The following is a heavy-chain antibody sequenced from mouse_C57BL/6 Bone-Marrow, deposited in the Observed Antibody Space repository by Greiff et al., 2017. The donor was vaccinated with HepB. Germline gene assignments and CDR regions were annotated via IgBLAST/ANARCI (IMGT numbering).Heavy chain of an antibody. V-gene: IGHV5-6*01. CDR1: GFTFSSYG. CDR2: ISSGGSYT. Sequence: EVKLVESGGDLVKPGGSLKLSCAASGFTFSSYGMSWVRQTPDKRLEWVATISSGGSYTYYPDSVKGRFTISRDNANNTLYLQMSSLKSEDTAMYYCARPGDYDLYFDYWGQGTTLTVSS. CDR3: ARPGDYDLYFDY. J-gene: IGHJ2*01. D-gene: IGHD2-4*01.